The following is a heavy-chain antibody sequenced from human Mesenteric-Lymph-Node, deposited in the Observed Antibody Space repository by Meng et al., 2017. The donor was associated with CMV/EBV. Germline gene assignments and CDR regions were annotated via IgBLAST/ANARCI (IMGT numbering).Heavy chain of an antibody. CDR3: ARVPEYQLLYSVDY. V-gene: IGHV3-21*01. Sequence: ASGFTLSSHSMYWVRQAPGKGLEWVSCISRSSDYIYYANSVRGRFTISRDNAKNSLYLQMNSLRAEDTAVYYCARVPEYQLLYSVDYWGQGTLVTVSS. CDR1: GFTLSSHS. CDR2: ISRSSDYI. J-gene: IGHJ4*02. D-gene: IGHD2-2*02.